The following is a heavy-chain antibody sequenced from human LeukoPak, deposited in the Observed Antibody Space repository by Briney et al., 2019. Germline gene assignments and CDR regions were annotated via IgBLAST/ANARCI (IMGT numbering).Heavy chain of an antibody. Sequence: PGGSLRLSCAASGFTFSSYAMSWVRQAPGKGLEWVSAISGSGGSTYYADPVKGRFTISRDNSKNTLYLQMNSLRAEDTAVYYCAKDIVVVPASRETTFDYWGQGTLVIVSS. V-gene: IGHV3-23*01. CDR1: GFTFSSYA. D-gene: IGHD2-2*01. J-gene: IGHJ4*02. CDR2: ISGSGGST. CDR3: AKDIVVVPASRETTFDY.